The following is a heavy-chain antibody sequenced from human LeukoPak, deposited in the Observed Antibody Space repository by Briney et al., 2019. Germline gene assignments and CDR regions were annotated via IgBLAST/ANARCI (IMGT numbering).Heavy chain of an antibody. D-gene: IGHD7-27*01. CDR1: GDSISTSTYY. V-gene: IGHV4-39*01. Sequence: SQTLSLTCTVSGDSISTSTYYWGWIRRPPGKGLEWIGSIFYSGSTYYNPSLKSRVTISVDTSKNQFSLRLSSVTAADTAVYYCARQQSNWASGPGMDVWGQGTTVTVSS. CDR3: ARQQSNWASGPGMDV. J-gene: IGHJ6*02. CDR2: IFYSGST.